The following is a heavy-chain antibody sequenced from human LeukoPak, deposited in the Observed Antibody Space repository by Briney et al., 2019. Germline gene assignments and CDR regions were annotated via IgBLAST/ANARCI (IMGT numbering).Heavy chain of an antibody. CDR1: GFTFSSYS. D-gene: IGHD3-10*01. V-gene: IGHV3-21*04. Sequence: GGSLRLSCAASGFTFSSYSMNWVRQAPGKGLEWVSCISSSSSYIYYADSVKGRFTISRDNAKNTLYLQMNSLRADDTAVYYCAKDSSMVRGDYDYFDYWGQGTLVTVSS. CDR2: ISSSSSYI. J-gene: IGHJ4*02. CDR3: AKDSSMVRGDYDYFDY.